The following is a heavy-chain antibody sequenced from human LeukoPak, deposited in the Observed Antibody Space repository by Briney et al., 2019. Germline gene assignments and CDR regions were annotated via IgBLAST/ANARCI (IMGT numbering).Heavy chain of an antibody. CDR2: IYTSGST. CDR3: ARVVLGVVVSAAHYYYYYMDV. J-gene: IGHJ6*03. CDR1: GGSISSYY. D-gene: IGHD2-2*01. V-gene: IGHV4-4*07. Sequence: SETLSLTCTVSGGSISSYYWSWLRQPAGKGLEWIGRIYTSGSTNYNPSLKSRVTMSVDTSKNQFSLKLSSVTAADTAVYYCARVVLGVVVSAAHYYYYYMDVWGKGTTVTVSS.